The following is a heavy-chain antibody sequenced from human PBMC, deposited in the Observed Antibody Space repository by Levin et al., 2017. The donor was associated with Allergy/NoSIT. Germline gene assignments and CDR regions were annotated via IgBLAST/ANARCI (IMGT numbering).Heavy chain of an antibody. V-gene: IGHV3-30*18. CDR1: GFTFSSYG. Sequence: GESLKISCAASGFTFSSYGMHWVRQAPGKGLEWVAVISYDGSNKYYADSVKGRFTISRDNSKNTLYLQMNSLRAEDTAVYYCAKDGYSGYDSGPYYYYYYMDVWGKGTTVTVSS. CDR2: ISYDGSNK. J-gene: IGHJ6*03. CDR3: AKDGYSGYDSGPYYYYYYMDV. D-gene: IGHD5-12*01.